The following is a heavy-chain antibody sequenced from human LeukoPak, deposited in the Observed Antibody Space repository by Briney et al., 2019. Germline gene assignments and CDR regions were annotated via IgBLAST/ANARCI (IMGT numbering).Heavy chain of an antibody. CDR2: ISNNGGYT. CDR3: ARGYESDIVVVPAAI. CDR1: GFTFSSSA. V-gene: IGHV3-23*01. J-gene: IGHJ6*02. D-gene: IGHD2-2*01. Sequence: GGSLRLSCAASGFTFSSSAMSWVRQAPGKGLEWVSAISNNGGYTYYADSVQGRFTISRDNSKSTLCLQMNSLRAEDTAVYYCARGYESDIVVVPAAIWGQGTTVTVSS.